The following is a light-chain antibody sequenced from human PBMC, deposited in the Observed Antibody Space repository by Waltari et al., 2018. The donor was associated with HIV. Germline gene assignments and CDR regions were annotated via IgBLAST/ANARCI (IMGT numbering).Light chain of an antibody. CDR1: QGISAW. J-gene: IGKJ5*01. CDR2: VAD. Sequence: DTQFIQSPPPLFASVGDKVTTPCRAHQGISAWLTWYQQKPGKAPKSLIYVADTLQNGVPSRFSGNGSGTDFTLTITNLQPEDSATYYCQQYNRYPLTFGQGTRLEI. CDR3: QQYNRYPLT. V-gene: IGKV1D-16*01.